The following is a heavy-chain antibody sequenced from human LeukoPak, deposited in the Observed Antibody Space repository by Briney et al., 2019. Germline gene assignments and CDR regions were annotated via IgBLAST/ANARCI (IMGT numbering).Heavy chain of an antibody. CDR3: ARARGVSTGYRPIDY. Sequence: GGSLRLSCAASGFTFSSYAMSWVRQAPGKGLEWVAVIWYDGSNKHYAESVKGRFSISRDNSKSTLYLQMNSLRAEDTAVYYCARARGVSTGYRPIDYWGQGTLVTVSS. D-gene: IGHD3-22*01. J-gene: IGHJ4*02. CDR2: IWYDGSNK. CDR1: GFTFSSYA. V-gene: IGHV3-33*08.